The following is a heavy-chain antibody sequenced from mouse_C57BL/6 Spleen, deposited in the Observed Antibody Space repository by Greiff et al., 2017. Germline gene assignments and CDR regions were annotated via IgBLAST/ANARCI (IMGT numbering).Heavy chain of an antibody. Sequence: QVQLQQPGAELVKPGASVKMSCKASGYTFTSYWMQWVKQRPGQGLEWSGEIAPSDSYTNYNQTLTGKATFSVDTSSSTAYLQLSSLTSEDSAVYYCARGRQVYYAMDYWGQGTSVTVSS. CDR2: IAPSDSYT. CDR1: GYTFTSYW. J-gene: IGHJ4*01. CDR3: ARGRQVYYAMDY. V-gene: IGHV1-50*01.